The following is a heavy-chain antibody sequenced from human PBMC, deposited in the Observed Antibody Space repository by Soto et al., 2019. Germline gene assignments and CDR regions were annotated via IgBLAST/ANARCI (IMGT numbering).Heavy chain of an antibody. CDR1: GDSVSSNSAA. CDR3: ARDPRSLDGDWYYYYGMDV. J-gene: IGHJ6*02. CDR2: TYYRSKWYN. V-gene: IGHV6-1*01. D-gene: IGHD4-17*01. Sequence: QSQTLSLTCAISGDSVSSNSAAWNWIRQSPSRGLEWLGRTYYRSKWYNDYAVSVKSRITINPDTSKNQFSLQLNSVTPEDTAVYYCARDPRSLDGDWYYYYGMDVWGQGTTVTVSS.